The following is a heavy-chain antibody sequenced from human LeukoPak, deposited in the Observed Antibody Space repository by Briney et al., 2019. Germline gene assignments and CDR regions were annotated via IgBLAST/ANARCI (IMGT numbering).Heavy chain of an antibody. J-gene: IGHJ6*03. Sequence: ASVKVSCKASGYTFTGYYMHWVRQAPGQGLEWMGWINPNSGGTNYAQKFQGRVTMTRDTSINTAYMELSRLRSDDTAVYYCATSPSRHHYYYYYYMDVWGKGTTVTVSS. CDR1: GYTFTGYY. CDR3: ATSPSRHHYYYYYYMDV. CDR2: INPNSGGT. V-gene: IGHV1-2*02.